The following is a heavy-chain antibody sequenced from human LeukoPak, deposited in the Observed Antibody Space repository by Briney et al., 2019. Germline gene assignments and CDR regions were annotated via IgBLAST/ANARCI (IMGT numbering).Heavy chain of an antibody. Sequence: GGSLRLSCAASGFRFSDFTMTWVRQAPGKGPEWVSAIGGRGGSTYYADSLGGRFIISRDNSKDMVYLQMNSLKVEDTATYYCGKEGGSWGQGTKVTVSS. D-gene: IGHD3-16*01. CDR1: GFRFSDFT. J-gene: IGHJ5*02. CDR2: IGGRGGST. V-gene: IGHV3-23*01. CDR3: GKEGGS.